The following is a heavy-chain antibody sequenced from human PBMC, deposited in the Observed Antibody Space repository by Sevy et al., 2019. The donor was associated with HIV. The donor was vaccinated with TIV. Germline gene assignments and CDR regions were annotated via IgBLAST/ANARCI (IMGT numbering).Heavy chain of an antibody. CDR1: GDSVSSNSAA. D-gene: IGHD3-9*01. J-gene: IGHJ3*02. V-gene: IGHV6-1*01. Sequence: KQSLTLSLTCAISGDSVSSNSAAWNWIRQSPSRGLEWLGRTYYRSKWYNDYAVSVKSRITINPDTSKNQFSLQLNSVTPEDTAVYYCARGGYDILTGFETDDAFDIWGQGTMVTVSS. CDR3: ARGGYDILTGFETDDAFDI. CDR2: TYYRSKWYN.